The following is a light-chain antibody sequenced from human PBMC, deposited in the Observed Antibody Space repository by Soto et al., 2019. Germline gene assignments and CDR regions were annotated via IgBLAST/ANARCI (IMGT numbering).Light chain of an antibody. CDR2: DAS. CDR3: QQYSSSPS. V-gene: IGKV3-11*01. J-gene: IGKJ5*01. CDR1: QSVKTF. Sequence: EIVLTQSPDTRSLAPGETATLSCRASQSVKTFLVWYKQRPGEAPRLLIYDASHRAAGIPARFSGSGFGTEFTLTIGSLQSEDFAVYYCQQYSSSPSFGQGTRLEIK.